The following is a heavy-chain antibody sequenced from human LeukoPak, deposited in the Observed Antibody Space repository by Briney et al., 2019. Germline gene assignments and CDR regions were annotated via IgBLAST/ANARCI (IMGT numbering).Heavy chain of an antibody. J-gene: IGHJ4*02. CDR2: ISWDGGST. CDR3: AKDQAANWPNYFDY. Sequence: GGSLRLSCAASGFTFDDYTMHWVRQAPGKGLEWVSLISWDGGSTYYADSVKGRFTISRDNSKNSLYLQMNSLRTEDTASYYCAKDQAANWPNYFDYWGQGTLVTVSS. CDR1: GFTFDDYT. V-gene: IGHV3-43*01. D-gene: IGHD2-15*01.